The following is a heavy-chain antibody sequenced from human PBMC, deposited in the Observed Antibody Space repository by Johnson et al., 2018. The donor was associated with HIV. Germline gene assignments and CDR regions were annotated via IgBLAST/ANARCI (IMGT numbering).Heavy chain of an antibody. CDR2: ITTAGDT. V-gene: IGHV3-13*01. Sequence: VQLVESGGGLVQPGGSLRLSCAASGFTFSTYDMHWVRQVTGKGLEWVSGITTAGDTYYPGSVKGRFTIFRENVKNSLYLQMNNLRAGDTAVYFCARESRDGPNLRAFDIWGQGTTVIVSS. J-gene: IGHJ3*02. CDR3: ARESRDGPNLRAFDI. D-gene: IGHD5-24*01. CDR1: GFTFSTYD.